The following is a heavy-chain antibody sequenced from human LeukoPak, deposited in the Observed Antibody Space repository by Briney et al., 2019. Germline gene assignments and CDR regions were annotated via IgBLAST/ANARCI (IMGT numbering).Heavy chain of an antibody. J-gene: IGHJ6*03. Sequence: GGSLRLSCAASGFTFSSYEMNWVRQAPGKGLEWVSYISSSGSTIYYADSVKGRFTISRDNAKNSLYLQMNSVRAEDTAVYYCARETYSSSWSAKFYYYYYMDVWGKGTTVTVSS. CDR3: ARETYSSSWSAKFYYYYYMDV. V-gene: IGHV3-48*03. CDR2: ISSSGSTI. CDR1: GFTFSSYE. D-gene: IGHD6-13*01.